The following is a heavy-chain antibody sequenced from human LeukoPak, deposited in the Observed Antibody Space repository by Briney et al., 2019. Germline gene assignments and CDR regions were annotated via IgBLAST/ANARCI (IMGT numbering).Heavy chain of an antibody. V-gene: IGHV4-34*01. CDR2: INHSGST. Sequence: SETLSLTCAVYGGSFSGYYWSWIRQPPVKGLGWMGEINHSGSTNYNPSLKSRVTISVDTSKNQFSLKLSSVTAADTAVYYCARARRRFDPWGQGTLVTVSS. J-gene: IGHJ5*02. CDR1: GGSFSGYY. CDR3: ARARRRFDP.